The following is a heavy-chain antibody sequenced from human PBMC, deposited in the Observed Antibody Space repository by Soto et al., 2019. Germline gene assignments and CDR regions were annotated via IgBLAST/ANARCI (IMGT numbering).Heavy chain of an antibody. J-gene: IGHJ6*02. CDR3: ARATVTTISPGYYYYYGMDV. CDR2: IYYSGST. Sequence: QVQLQESGPGLVKPSETLSLTCTVSGGSVSSGSYYWSWIRQPPGKGLEWIGYIYYSGSTNYNPSLKSRVTISVDTSKNQFSLKLSSVTAADTAVYYCARATVTTISPGYYYYYGMDVWGQGTTVTVSS. CDR1: GGSVSSGSYY. D-gene: IGHD4-17*01. V-gene: IGHV4-61*01.